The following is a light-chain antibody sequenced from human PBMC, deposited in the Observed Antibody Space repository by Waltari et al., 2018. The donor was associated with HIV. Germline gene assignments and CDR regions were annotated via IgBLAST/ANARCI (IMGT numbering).Light chain of an antibody. V-gene: IGKV4-1*01. CDR3: HQYYTTPWA. CDR1: QIVLYNSNSKNY. Sequence: DIVLTQSPDSLPVSLGERATINCKASQIVLYNSNSKNYLSWYQQRPGQPSKFIIYCASTRESGVSDRFSGSASGTDFTLTISGLQAEDVAVYYCHQYYTTPWAFGQGTKVEIK. J-gene: IGKJ1*01. CDR2: CAS.